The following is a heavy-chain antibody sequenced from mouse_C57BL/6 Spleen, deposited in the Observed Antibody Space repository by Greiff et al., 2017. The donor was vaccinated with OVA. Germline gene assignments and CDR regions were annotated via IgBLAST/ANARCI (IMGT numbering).Heavy chain of an antibody. D-gene: IGHD4-1*01. CDR2: IHPNSGST. J-gene: IGHJ4*01. CDR1: GYTFTSYW. CDR3: ARSWDDYAMDY. V-gene: IGHV1-64*01. Sequence: VQLQQPGAELVKPGASVKLSCKASGYTFTSYWMHWVKQRPGQGLEWIGMIHPNSGSTNYNKKFKSKATLTVDKSSSTAYMQLSSLTSEDSAVYYCARSWDDYAMDYWGQGTSVTVSS.